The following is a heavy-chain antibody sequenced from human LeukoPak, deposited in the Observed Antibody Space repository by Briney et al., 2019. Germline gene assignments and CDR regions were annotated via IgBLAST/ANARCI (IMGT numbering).Heavy chain of an antibody. CDR3: AREYCSGGSCYPNVFDY. Sequence: SVKVSCKASGGTFSSYAISWVRQAPGQGLEWMGRIIPILGIANYAQKFQGRVTITADKSTSTAYMELSSLRSEDTAVYYCAREYCSGGSCYPNVFDYWGQGTLVTVSS. CDR2: IIPILGIA. J-gene: IGHJ4*02. CDR1: GGTFSSYA. V-gene: IGHV1-69*04. D-gene: IGHD2-15*01.